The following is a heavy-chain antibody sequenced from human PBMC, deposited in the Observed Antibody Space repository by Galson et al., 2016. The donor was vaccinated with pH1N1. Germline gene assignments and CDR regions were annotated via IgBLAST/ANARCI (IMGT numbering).Heavy chain of an antibody. V-gene: IGHV3-23*01. CDR3: AKVTDVCTVTRCFPYGMHA. CDR2: ISGSGGTT. Sequence: LRLSCAASGFTFSSYAMYWVRQAPGKGLEWVSAISGSGGTTHDADSVKGRLTISRDNSKNTLYLQMHSLRAEDTATYYCAKVTDVCTVTRCFPYGMHAWGQGTTVTVSS. J-gene: IGHJ6*02. D-gene: IGHD2-2*01. CDR1: GFTFSSYA.